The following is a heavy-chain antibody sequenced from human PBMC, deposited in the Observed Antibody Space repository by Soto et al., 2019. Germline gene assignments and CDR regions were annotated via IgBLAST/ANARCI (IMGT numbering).Heavy chain of an antibody. CDR3: TKSGTRPLPTTPYYMDV. CDR2: ISGSAAST. Sequence: EVQLLESGGDLVQPGGSLRLACVASGFTFSSYPLGWVRQAPGKGLQWVSAISGSAASTYFADSVKGRFTISRDNSRNTVYLQMNSLRVDDTAVYFCTKSGTRPLPTTPYYMDVWGRGTTVTVSS. V-gene: IGHV3-23*01. D-gene: IGHD1-26*01. J-gene: IGHJ6*03. CDR1: GFTFSSYP.